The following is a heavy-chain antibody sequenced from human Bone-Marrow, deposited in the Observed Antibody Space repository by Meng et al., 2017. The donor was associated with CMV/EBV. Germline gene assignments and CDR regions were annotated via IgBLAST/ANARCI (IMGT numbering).Heavy chain of an antibody. V-gene: IGHV1-2*02. CDR3: VKDQARITIFGVVIPHYYYYGMDV. D-gene: IGHD3-3*01. CDR1: GYTFTGYY. Sequence: ASVKVSCKASGYTFTGYYMHWVRQAPGQGLEWMGWINPNSGDTNHAQKFQGRVTMTRDTSISTAYMELSRLRSADTAVYYCVKDQARITIFGVVIPHYYYYGMDVWGQGTTVTVSS. CDR2: INPNSGDT. J-gene: IGHJ6*02.